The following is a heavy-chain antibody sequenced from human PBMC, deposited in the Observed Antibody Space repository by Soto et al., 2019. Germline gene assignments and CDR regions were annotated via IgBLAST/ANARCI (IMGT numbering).Heavy chain of an antibody. V-gene: IGHV1-69*06. D-gene: IGHD3-9*01. Sequence: SVKVSCKASGDIFDNYAISWVRQAPGQGLEWLGGISPVIGTTHYAQIFQGRLTITADRSTMTTYMELSGLRSEDTAVYYCARDPSGYYNRGWFDPWGQGTLVTV. CDR1: GDIFDNYA. CDR2: ISPVIGTT. CDR3: ARDPSGYYNRGWFDP. J-gene: IGHJ5*02.